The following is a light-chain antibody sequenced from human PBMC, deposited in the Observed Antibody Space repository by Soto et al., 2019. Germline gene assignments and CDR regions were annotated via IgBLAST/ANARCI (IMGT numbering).Light chain of an antibody. J-gene: IGKJ1*01. Sequence: EIVMTQSPATLSVSPGERATLSCRASQSVSSNLAWYQQKPGQAPRLLIYGASTRATGIPARFSGSGSGTEFTLSISSLQSESFVVYSCQQYNYWTRTFGQSTKVEIK. CDR2: GAS. CDR3: QQYNYWTRT. CDR1: QSVSSN. V-gene: IGKV3-15*01.